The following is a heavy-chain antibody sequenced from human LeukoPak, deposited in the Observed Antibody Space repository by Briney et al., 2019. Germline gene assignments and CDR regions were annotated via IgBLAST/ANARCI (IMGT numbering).Heavy chain of an antibody. D-gene: IGHD5-12*01. CDR1: GDSIRSYY. V-gene: IGHV4-59*08. J-gene: IGHJ4*01. CDR2: IYYTGST. CDR3: ASHGSSGHDPLT. Sequence: SETLSLTCTVSGDSIRSYYWNWIRRPPGKGLEWIGYIYYTGSTSYNPSLKSRVTISLDTSKSQFSLRLTSVTAADTAVYYCASHGSSGHDPLTWGQGTLVNVSS.